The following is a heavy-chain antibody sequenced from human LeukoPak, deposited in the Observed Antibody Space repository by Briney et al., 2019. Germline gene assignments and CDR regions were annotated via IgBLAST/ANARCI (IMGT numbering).Heavy chain of an antibody. CDR1: GLTFSTYW. CDR2: IKEDGSEQ. D-gene: IGHD3-9*01. V-gene: IGHV3-7*01. Sequence: GGSLRLSCAASGLTFSTYWMSWVRQAPGKGLEWVANIKEDGSEQNYVDSVKGRFTISRDNAKNSLFLQMNSLRVEDTAVYYCARGLVWFDPWGQGTLVTVSA. J-gene: IGHJ5*02. CDR3: ARGLVWFDP.